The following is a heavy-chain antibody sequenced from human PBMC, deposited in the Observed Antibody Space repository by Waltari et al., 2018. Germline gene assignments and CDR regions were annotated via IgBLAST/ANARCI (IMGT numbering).Heavy chain of an antibody. J-gene: IGHJ5*02. CDR2: IYHSGST. Sequence: QVQLQESGPGLVKPSETLSLTCAVSGYSISSGSYWGWIRQPPGKGLEWIGSIYHSGSTYYNPSLKSRVTISVDTSKNQFSLKLSSVTAADTAVYYCARDRDVGSFDPWGQGTLVTVSS. CDR1: GYSISSGSY. D-gene: IGHD3-10*02. CDR3: ARDRDVGSFDP. V-gene: IGHV4-38-2*02.